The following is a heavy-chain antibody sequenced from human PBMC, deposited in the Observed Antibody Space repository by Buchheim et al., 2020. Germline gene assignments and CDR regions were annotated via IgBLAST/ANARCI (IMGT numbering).Heavy chain of an antibody. CDR2: INPNSGGT. CDR1: GYTFTGYY. D-gene: IGHD3-9*01. Sequence: QVQLVQSGAEVKKPGASVKVSCKASGYTFTGYYMHWVRQAPGQGLERMGWINPNSGGTNYAQTFQGRVTMTRDTSISTAYMELGRLRSDDTAVYYCARVTILAHRGGWFDPWGQGTL. J-gene: IGHJ5*02. CDR3: ARVTILAHRGGWFDP. V-gene: IGHV1-2*02.